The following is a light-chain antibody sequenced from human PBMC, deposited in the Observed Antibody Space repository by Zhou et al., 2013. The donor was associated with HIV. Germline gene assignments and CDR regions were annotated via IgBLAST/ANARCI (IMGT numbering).Light chain of an antibody. J-gene: IGKJ4*01. CDR3: EQSLYSPLTL. Sequence: DIQMTQSPPSLSASEGDRITITCRASQSIDTYLNWYQQKPGRAPKLLIYGASSLQSGVPSRFSGSGSGTYFTLTISGLQIEDFATYYCEQSLYSPLTLFGGGTKVEI. CDR1: QSIDTY. V-gene: IGKV1-39*01. CDR2: GAS.